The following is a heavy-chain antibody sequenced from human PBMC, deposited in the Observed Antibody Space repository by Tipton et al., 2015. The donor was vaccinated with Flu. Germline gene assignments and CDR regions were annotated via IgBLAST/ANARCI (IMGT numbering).Heavy chain of an antibody. CDR1: GYTFTGYY. D-gene: IGHD6-19*01. V-gene: IGHV1-2*02. J-gene: IGHJ4*02. CDR2: INPNSGGT. CDR3: ARDLMGFQDPIAVAGN. Sequence: QMQLVQSGAEVKKPGASVKVSCKASGYTFTGYYMHWVRQAPGQGLEWMGWINPNSGGTNYAQKFQGRVTMTRDTSISTAYMELSRLRSDDPAVYYCARDLMGFQDPIAVAGNWGQGTLVTVSS.